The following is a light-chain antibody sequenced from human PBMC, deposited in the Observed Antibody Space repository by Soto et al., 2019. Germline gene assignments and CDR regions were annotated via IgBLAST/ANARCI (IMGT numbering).Light chain of an antibody. V-gene: IGKV1-39*01. J-gene: IGKJ3*01. CDR1: QNIRNY. CDR3: QQSYSTPVP. Sequence: DIQMTQSPSSLSTSVGDRVTLTCRASQNIRNYFYWYQQTPGKAPKLLIYAASSLQSGVPLSFSGSESGTEFTLISSSPQAEAFAKYICQQSYSTPVPFDPGTKVDIK. CDR2: AAS.